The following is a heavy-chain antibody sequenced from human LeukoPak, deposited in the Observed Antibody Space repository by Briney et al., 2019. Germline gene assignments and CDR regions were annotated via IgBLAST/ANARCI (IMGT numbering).Heavy chain of an antibody. CDR2: INHSGST. CDR1: GGSFSGYY. CDR3: ARLWFGELLGAYYFDY. Sequence: PSETLSLTCAVYGGSFSGYYWSWIRQPPGKGLEWIGEINHSGSTNYNPSLKSRVTISVDTSKNQFSLKLSSVTAADTAVYYCARLWFGELLGAYYFDYWGQGTLVTVSS. V-gene: IGHV4-34*01. J-gene: IGHJ4*02. D-gene: IGHD3-10*01.